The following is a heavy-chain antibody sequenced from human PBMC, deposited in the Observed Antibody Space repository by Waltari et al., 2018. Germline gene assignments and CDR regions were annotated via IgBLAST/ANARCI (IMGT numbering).Heavy chain of an antibody. CDR2: INHSGST. Sequence: QVQLQQWGAGLLKPSETLSLTCAVYGGSFSGYYWSWIRQPPGKGLEWIGEINHSGSTNYNPSLKSRVTISVDTSKNQFSLKLSSVTAADTAVYYCARGYCSGGSCYSYYFDYWGQGTLVTVSS. CDR1: GGSFSGYY. J-gene: IGHJ4*02. D-gene: IGHD2-15*01. V-gene: IGHV4-34*01. CDR3: ARGYCSGGSCYSYYFDY.